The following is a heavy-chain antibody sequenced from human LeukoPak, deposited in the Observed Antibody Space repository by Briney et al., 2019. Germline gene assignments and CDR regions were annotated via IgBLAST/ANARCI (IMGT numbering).Heavy chain of an antibody. Sequence: SVKVSCKASGGTFSSYAISWVRQAPGQGLEWMGGIIPIFGTANYAQKFQGRVTITADESTSTAYMELSSLRSEDTAVYYCASTTIFGVVIRQNYYYGMDVWGQGTTVTVSS. CDR3: ASTTIFGVVIRQNYYYGMDV. V-gene: IGHV1-69*13. CDR2: IIPIFGTA. CDR1: GGTFSSYA. J-gene: IGHJ6*02. D-gene: IGHD3-3*01.